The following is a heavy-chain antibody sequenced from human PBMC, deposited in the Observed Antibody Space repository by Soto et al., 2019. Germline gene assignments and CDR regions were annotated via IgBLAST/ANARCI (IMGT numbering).Heavy chain of an antibody. Sequence: SETLSLTCAVSGYSISSGYYWGWIRQPPGKGLEWIGSIYHSGSTYYNPSLKSRVTISVDTSKNQFSLKLSSVTAADTAVYYCARDGGGKLWLRRYYYYGMDVWGQGTKVTVSS. CDR2: IYHSGST. J-gene: IGHJ6*02. CDR3: ARDGGGKLWLRRYYYYGMDV. D-gene: IGHD5-18*01. V-gene: IGHV4-38-2*02. CDR1: GYSISSGYY.